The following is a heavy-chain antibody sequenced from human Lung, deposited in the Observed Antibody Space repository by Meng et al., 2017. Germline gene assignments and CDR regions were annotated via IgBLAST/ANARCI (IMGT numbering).Heavy chain of an antibody. Sequence: EVQLVVSGGWLVKTGWCIRLAGEGSRFAFSNAYMTWVRQVPGKGLEWVGRIKSKPDGESIDYATIVKGRFTISRDDSKSTVNLQMNSLKTEDTAVDYCRGHIDYWGQGTLVTVSS. V-gene: IGHV3-15*01. CDR2: IKSKPDGESI. CDR3: RGHIDY. J-gene: IGHJ4*02. CDR1: RFAFSNAY.